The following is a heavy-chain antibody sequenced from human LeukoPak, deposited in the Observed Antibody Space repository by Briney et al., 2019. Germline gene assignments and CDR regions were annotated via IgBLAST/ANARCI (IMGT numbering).Heavy chain of an antibody. CDR3: ARVAMGDGYSRSAFDY. J-gene: IGHJ4*02. CDR2: INHSGNT. CDR1: GGSFSDYY. Sequence: TPSETLSLTCAVYGGSFSDYYWSWIRQPPGMGLEWIGEINHSGNTNYNPSLKSRVTISVDTSKNQLSLKVRSVTAADTAVYYCARVAMGDGYSRSAFDYWGQGTLVTVSS. V-gene: IGHV4-34*01. D-gene: IGHD5-24*01.